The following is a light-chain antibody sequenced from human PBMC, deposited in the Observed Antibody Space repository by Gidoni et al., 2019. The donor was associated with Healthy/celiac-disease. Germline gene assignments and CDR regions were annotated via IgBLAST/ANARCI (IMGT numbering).Light chain of an antibody. Sequence: IQFTQSPSFLSASVGDRVTITCRASQGISSYLAWYQQKPGKAPKLLIYAASTLQSGVPSRFSGSGSGTKFTLTISSLQPEDFATYYCQQLNSYPPSFGQGTKLEIK. CDR2: AAS. J-gene: IGKJ2*01. CDR1: QGISSY. CDR3: QQLNSYPPS. V-gene: IGKV1-9*01.